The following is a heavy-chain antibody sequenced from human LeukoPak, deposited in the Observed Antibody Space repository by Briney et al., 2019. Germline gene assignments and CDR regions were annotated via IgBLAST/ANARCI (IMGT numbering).Heavy chain of an antibody. CDR2: ITSGSTYI. CDR3: ARYYGDGGPDFDY. J-gene: IGHJ4*02. V-gene: IGHV3-21*01. D-gene: IGHD4-17*01. CDR1: GFTFSSYN. Sequence: GGSLRLSCAASGFTFSSYNMNWVRQAPGEGLEWVSCITSGSTYIYYADSVKGRFTISRDNAKNSMYLQMSSLRVEDTTVYYCARYYGDGGPDFDYWGQGTLVTVSS.